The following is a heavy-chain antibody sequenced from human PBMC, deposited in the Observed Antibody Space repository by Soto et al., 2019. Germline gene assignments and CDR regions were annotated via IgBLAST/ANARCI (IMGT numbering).Heavy chain of an antibody. V-gene: IGHV3-23*01. J-gene: IGHJ4*02. CDR2: ISGSGSST. D-gene: IGHD3-22*01. Sequence: QPGGSLRLSCVVSGFTFSNYAMSWVRQAPGKGLEWVSAISGSGSSTYYADSVKGRFTISRDHSKNTLFLQMNSLRAEDTAVYYCARDRSGDSSGYPYYFDYWGQRTLVTVSS. CDR3: ARDRSGDSSGYPYYFDY. CDR1: GFTFSNYA.